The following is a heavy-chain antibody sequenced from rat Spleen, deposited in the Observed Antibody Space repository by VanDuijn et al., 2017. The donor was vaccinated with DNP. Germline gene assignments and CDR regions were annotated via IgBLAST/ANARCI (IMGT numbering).Heavy chain of an antibody. CDR3: ARLGGYYQGFDY. D-gene: IGHD1-12*03. V-gene: IGHV5-29*01. CDR2: ISYDGSST. J-gene: IGHJ2*01. Sequence: EVQLVESGGGLVQPGRSLKLSCAASGFTFSNYGMAWVRQAPTKGLEWVATISYDGSSTYYRDSVKGRFTISRDNAKSTLYLQMDSLRSEDTATYYCARLGGYYQGFDYWGQGVMVTVSS. CDR1: GFTFSNYG.